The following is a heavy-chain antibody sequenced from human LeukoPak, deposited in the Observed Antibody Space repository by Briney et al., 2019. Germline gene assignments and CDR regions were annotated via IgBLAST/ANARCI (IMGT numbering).Heavy chain of an antibody. CDR1: GFTFSSYE. CDR3: ASTYYYDSSGYYSG. V-gene: IGHV3-48*03. CDR2: ISSSGSTI. Sequence: GGSLRLSCAASGFTFSSYEMNWVRQAPGKGLEWVSYISSSGSTIYYADSVKGRFTISRDNAKNSLYLQMNSLRAEDTAVYYCASTYYYDSSGYYSGWGQGTLVTVSS. D-gene: IGHD3-22*01. J-gene: IGHJ4*02.